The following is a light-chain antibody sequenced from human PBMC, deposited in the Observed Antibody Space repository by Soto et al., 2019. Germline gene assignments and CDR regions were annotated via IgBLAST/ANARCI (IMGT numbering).Light chain of an antibody. CDR2: EVS. J-gene: IGLJ1*01. Sequence: QSALTQPPSASGSPGQSVNISCNGTGSDVGDYNYVSWYQQHPGKAPKLMIYEVSKRPSGVPDRFSGSKSGNTASLTVSGLQAEDEANYYCSSYTGSSYVFGTGTKLTVL. V-gene: IGLV2-8*01. CDR3: SSYTGSSYV. CDR1: GSDVGDYNY.